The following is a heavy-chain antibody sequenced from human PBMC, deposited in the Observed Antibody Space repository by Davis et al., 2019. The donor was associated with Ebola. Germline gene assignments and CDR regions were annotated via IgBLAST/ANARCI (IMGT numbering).Heavy chain of an antibody. V-gene: IGHV4-34*01. CDR3: ARGYSGWFDP. CDR1: GGSISSYY. J-gene: IGHJ5*02. D-gene: IGHD1-26*01. CDR2: INHSGST. Sequence: MPGGSLRPSCTVPGGSISSYYWSWIRQPPGKGLEWIGEINHSGSTNYNPSLKSRVTISVDTSKNQFSLKLSSVTAADTAVYYCARGYSGWFDPWGQGTLVTVSS.